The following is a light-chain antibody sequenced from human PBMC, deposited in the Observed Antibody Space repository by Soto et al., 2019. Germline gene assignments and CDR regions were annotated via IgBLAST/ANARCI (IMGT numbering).Light chain of an antibody. CDR3: SSYTSSSTVV. CDR1: SSDVGGYNY. J-gene: IGLJ2*01. CDR2: DVS. V-gene: IGLV2-14*01. Sequence: HSALTQPASVSGSPGQSITISCTGTSSDVGGYNYVSWYQQHPGKAPKLMIYDVSNRPSGVSDRFSGSKSGNTASLTISGLQAEDEADYYCSSYTSSSTVVFGGGTMLTVL.